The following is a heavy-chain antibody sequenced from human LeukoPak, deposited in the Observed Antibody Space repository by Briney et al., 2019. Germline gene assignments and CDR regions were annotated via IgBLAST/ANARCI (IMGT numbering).Heavy chain of an antibody. D-gene: IGHD2-2*01. Sequence: GGSLRLSCAASGFTFSTCAMGCVRQAPGKGLGWVSAISGSGGSTFYADSVKGRFTISRDNSKNTVYLQMSGLRAEDTAFYCAKAHCSPTSCSRIDYWGQGTLVTVSS. CDR2: ISGSGGST. J-gene: IGHJ4*02. CDR3: AKAHCSPTSCSRIDY. V-gene: IGHV3-23*01. CDR1: GFTFSTCA.